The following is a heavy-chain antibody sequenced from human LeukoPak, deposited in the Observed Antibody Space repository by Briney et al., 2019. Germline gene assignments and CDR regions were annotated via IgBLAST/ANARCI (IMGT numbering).Heavy chain of an antibody. CDR2: INPNSGGT. J-gene: IGHJ4*02. V-gene: IGHV1-2*04. CDR1: VYTYTGYY. CDR3: ARATMYSSGVDY. D-gene: IGHD6-25*01. Sequence: ASVKVSCKASVYTYTGYYMHWVRQAPGQGLEWMGWINPNSGGTNYAQKFQDWVTMTRDTSISTAYMELSRLRSDDTAVYYCARATMYSSGVDYWGQGTLVNVSS.